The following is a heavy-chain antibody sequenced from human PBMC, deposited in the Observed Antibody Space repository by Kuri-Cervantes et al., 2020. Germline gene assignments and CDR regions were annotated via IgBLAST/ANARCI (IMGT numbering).Heavy chain of an antibody. Sequence: ASVKVSCKASGYTFTSYGINWVRQATGQGLEWMGWMNPNSGNTGYAQKLQGRVTMTTDTSTSTAYMELRSLRSDDTAVYYCARETPHSGSYLSYYYGMDVWGQGTTVTVSS. D-gene: IGHD1-26*01. CDR3: ARETPHSGSYLSYYYGMDV. CDR2: MNPNSGNT. CDR1: GYTFTSYG. V-gene: IGHV1-8*01. J-gene: IGHJ6*02.